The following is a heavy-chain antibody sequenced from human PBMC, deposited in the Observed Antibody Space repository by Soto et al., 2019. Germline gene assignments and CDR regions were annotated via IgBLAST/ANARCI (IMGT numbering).Heavy chain of an antibody. CDR1: GFTFSSYW. D-gene: IGHD5-18*01. J-gene: IGHJ6*02. Sequence: PGGSLRLSCAASGFTFSSYWMSWVRQAPGKGLERVANIKHDGSEKYYVDSVKGRFTISRDNAKNSLYRQINSLRAEDTAVYYCARDQTAMSYYYYYFGMDVWGQGTTVTVSS. CDR3: ARDQTAMSYYYYYFGMDV. CDR2: IKHDGSEK. V-gene: IGHV3-7*01.